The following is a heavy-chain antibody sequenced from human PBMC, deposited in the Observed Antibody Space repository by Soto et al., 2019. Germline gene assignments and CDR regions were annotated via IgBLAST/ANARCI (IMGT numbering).Heavy chain of an antibody. CDR3: AQFTFGRPFDT. Sequence: PGWSLRLSCAASGFTFNTYATSWVRQAPGQGLEWVSAISGSGFSTYYADSVKGRFSISSDSSKNTLFLQMNSLRADDTAVYFCAQFTFGRPFDTWGQGTMVTVSS. CDR2: ISGSGFST. D-gene: IGHD3-16*01. CDR1: GFTFNTYA. J-gene: IGHJ3*02. V-gene: IGHV3-23*01.